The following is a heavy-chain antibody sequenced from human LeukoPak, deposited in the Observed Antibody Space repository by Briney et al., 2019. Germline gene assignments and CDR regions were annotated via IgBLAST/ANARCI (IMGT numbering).Heavy chain of an antibody. Sequence: SETLSLTCTVSGGSISSYSWSWIRQPPGKGLEWIGYIYHSGSTYYNPSLKSRVTISVDRSKNQFSLKLSSVTAADTAVYYCARVRYRYSSSWYLTQNWFDPWGQGTLVTVSS. CDR1: GGSISSYS. CDR3: ARVRYRYSSSWYLTQNWFDP. D-gene: IGHD6-13*01. V-gene: IGHV4-30-2*01. CDR2: IYHSGST. J-gene: IGHJ5*02.